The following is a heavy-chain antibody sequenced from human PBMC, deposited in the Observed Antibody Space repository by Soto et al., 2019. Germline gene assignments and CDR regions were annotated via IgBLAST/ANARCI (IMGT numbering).Heavy chain of an antibody. D-gene: IGHD1-1*01. Sequence: QVLLVETGGGVVQPGRSLRLSCAASGFTFRTIGMHWVRQAPGKGLEWVSVIWNDGSKKFYADSVKGRFTISRDNSNNTLYLHMDSLRPEDTAVYYCVTGNQNFFDYWGQGTLVTVSS. V-gene: IGHV3-33*01. CDR3: VTGNQNFFDY. CDR2: IWNDGSKK. J-gene: IGHJ4*02. CDR1: GFTFRTIG.